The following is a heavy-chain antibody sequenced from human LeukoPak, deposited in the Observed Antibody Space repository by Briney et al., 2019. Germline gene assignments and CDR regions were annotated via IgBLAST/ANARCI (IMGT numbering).Heavy chain of an antibody. CDR2: IYSGGST. CDR3: ARASRGYYYYGMDV. CDR1: GFTVSSNY. Sequence: GGSLRLSCAASGFTVSSNYMSWVRQAPGKGLEWVSVIYSGGSTYYADSVKGRFTISRDNSKNTLYLQMNSLRAEDTAVYYCARASRGYYYYGMDVWGQGTTVTVSS. D-gene: IGHD5/OR15-5a*01. V-gene: IGHV3-66*01. J-gene: IGHJ6*02.